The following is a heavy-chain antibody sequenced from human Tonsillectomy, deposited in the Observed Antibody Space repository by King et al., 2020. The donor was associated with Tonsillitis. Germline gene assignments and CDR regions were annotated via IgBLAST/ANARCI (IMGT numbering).Heavy chain of an antibody. CDR3: AREYCNTTSCYSFDS. CDR2: FYYTGRT. D-gene: IGHD2-2*01. V-gene: IGHV4-59*11. Sequence: VQLQESGPGLVKPSETLSLTCSVSGGSINNHYWSWIRQPPGRGLEWIGYFYYTGRTNYNPSLKSRVTISIDTSTNQFSLRLSSVTAADSAVYYCAREYCNTTSCYSFDSWGQGTLVTVSS. CDR1: GGSINNHY. J-gene: IGHJ4*02.